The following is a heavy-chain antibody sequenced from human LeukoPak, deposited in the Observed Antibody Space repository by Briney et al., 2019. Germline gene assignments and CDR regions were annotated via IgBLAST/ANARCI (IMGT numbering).Heavy chain of an antibody. J-gene: IGHJ4*02. Sequence: GASVKVSCTASGYTFTGYYMHWVRQAPGQGLEWMGWINPNSGGTNYAQKFQGRVTMTRDTSISTAYMELSRLRSDDTAVYYCARVYPDSSVYHFDYWGQGLLVTVSS. V-gene: IGHV1-2*02. CDR1: GYTFTGYY. CDR3: ARVYPDSSVYHFDY. D-gene: IGHD3-22*01. CDR2: INPNSGGT.